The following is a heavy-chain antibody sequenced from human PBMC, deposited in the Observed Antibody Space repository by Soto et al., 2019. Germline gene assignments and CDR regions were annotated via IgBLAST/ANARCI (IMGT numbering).Heavy chain of an antibody. CDR1: GGSISSGTW. Sequence: QVQLQELGPGLVKPSGTLSLTCAVSGGSISSGTWWSWVRQPPGRGLEWIGEIYHSGSPNYNPSLKSRVTMSVDKSKNLFSLRLSSVTAADSALYYCARRVPAAPNWFDPWGQGTLVTVSS. CDR3: ARRVPAAPNWFDP. D-gene: IGHD2-2*01. V-gene: IGHV4-4*02. CDR2: IYHSGSP. J-gene: IGHJ5*02.